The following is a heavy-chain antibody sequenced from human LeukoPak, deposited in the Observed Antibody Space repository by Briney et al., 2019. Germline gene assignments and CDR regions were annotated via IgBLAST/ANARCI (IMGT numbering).Heavy chain of an antibody. Sequence: ASVKVSCKASGYTFASYYMHWVRQAPGQGLEWMGIINPSGGSTTYAQKFQDRVTMTRDMSTSTVYMELSSLRSEDTAVYYCARDQGPDSGYDYVYYFDYWGQGTLVTVSS. D-gene: IGHD5-12*01. CDR1: GYTFASYY. V-gene: IGHV1-46*01. CDR2: INPSGGST. CDR3: ARDQGPDSGYDYVYYFDY. J-gene: IGHJ4*02.